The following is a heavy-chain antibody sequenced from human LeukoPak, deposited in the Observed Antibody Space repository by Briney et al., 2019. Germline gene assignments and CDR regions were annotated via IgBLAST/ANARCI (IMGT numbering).Heavy chain of an antibody. Sequence: GGSLGLSCSASGFTFSTYAMHWVRQAPGKGLEYLSAISSNGGYTYYADSVKGRFTISRDNSKNTLYLQMSSLRADDTAVYYCVKFGGMDYWGQGTLVTVSS. CDR2: ISSNGGYT. J-gene: IGHJ4*02. V-gene: IGHV3-64D*06. CDR3: VKFGGMDY. D-gene: IGHD3-10*01. CDR1: GFTFSTYA.